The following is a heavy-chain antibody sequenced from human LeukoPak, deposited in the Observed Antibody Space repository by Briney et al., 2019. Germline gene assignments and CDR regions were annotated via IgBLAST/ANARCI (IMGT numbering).Heavy chain of an antibody. V-gene: IGHV4-34*01. J-gene: IGHJ6*03. D-gene: IGHD7-27*01. CDR1: GGSISGYY. CDR2: INHSGST. CDR3: ATGAIMDV. Sequence: SETLSLTCTVSGGSISGYYWSWIRQPPGKGLEWIGEINHSGSTNYNPSLKSRVTISVDTSKNQFSLKLSSVTAADTAVYYCATGAIMDVWGKGTTVTVSS.